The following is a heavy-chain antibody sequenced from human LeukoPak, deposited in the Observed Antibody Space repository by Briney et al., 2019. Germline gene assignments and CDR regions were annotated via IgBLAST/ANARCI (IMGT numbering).Heavy chain of an antibody. J-gene: IGHJ4*02. CDR3: ASEVVAAGTDY. CDR1: GGSISSTNYY. V-gene: IGHV4-39*01. CDR2: IYYSGST. Sequence: SETLSLTCSVSGGSISSTNYYWAWIRQPPGKGLEWIGSIYYSGSTYYNPSLKGRVIISVDTSKNQFSLTVSSETAADRAVYYCASEVVAAGTDYWGQGTLVTVSS. D-gene: IGHD6-13*01.